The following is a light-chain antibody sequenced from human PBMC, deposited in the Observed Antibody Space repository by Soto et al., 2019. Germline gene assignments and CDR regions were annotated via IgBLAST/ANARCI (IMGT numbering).Light chain of an antibody. V-gene: IGLV1-51*01. CDR2: DSN. CDR1: SSNIGRNS. J-gene: IGLJ2*01. CDR3: GTWDSSLSAVV. Sequence: QSVLTQPPSVSAAPGQEVTISCSGSSSNIGRNSVSWYQQLPGTAPKLLIYDSNKRPSGTPDRFSGSKSGTSATLGITGLQTGDEADYYCGTWDSSLSAVVFGGGTKLTVL.